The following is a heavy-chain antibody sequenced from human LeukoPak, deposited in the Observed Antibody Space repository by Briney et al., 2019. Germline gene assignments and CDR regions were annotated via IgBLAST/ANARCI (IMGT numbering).Heavy chain of an antibody. CDR2: ISISGENT. D-gene: IGHD6-6*01. V-gene: IGHV3-23*01. CDR1: GFTFRYYL. CDR3: ARLISTSSSRFSDY. J-gene: IGHJ4*02. Sequence: GGSLRLSCAASGFTFRYYLIHWVRQAPGKGLEWVSAISISGENTYYADSVKGRFTISRDTSRNTLYLQMHSLGAEDTAVYYCARLISTSSSRFSDYWGQGTLVTVSS.